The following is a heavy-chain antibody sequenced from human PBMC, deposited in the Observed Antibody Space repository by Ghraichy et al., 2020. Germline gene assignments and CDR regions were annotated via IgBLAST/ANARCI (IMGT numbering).Heavy chain of an antibody. CDR2: ISGSGGST. J-gene: IGHJ4*02. D-gene: IGHD2-15*01. CDR3: AKRGVYCSGGSCYLYYFDY. CDR1: GFTFSSYA. Sequence: GGSLRLSCAASGFTFSSYAMSWVRQAPGKGLEWVSAISGSGGSTYYADSVKGRFTISRDNSKNTLYLQMNSLRAEDTAVYYCAKRGVYCSGGSCYLYYFDYWGQGTLVTVSS. V-gene: IGHV3-23*01.